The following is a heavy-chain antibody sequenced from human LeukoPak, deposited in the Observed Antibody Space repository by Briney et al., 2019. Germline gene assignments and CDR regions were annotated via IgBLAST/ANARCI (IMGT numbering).Heavy chain of an antibody. J-gene: IGHJ5*02. Sequence: SETLSLTCTVSGGSISSGSYYWSWIRQPAGKGLEWLGRIYTSGSTNYNPSLKIRVTISVDTSKNQFSLKLSSVTAADTAVYYCARERFGELSNWFDPWGQGTLVTVSS. CDR2: IYTSGST. CDR1: GGSISSGSYY. CDR3: ARERFGELSNWFDP. D-gene: IGHD3-10*01. V-gene: IGHV4-61*02.